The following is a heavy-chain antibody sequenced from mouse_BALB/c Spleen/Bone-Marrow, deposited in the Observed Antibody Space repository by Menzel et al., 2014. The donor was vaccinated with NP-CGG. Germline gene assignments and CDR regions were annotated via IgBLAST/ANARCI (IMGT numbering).Heavy chain of an antibody. CDR3: ARQGDYGSSWFAY. Sequence: DVHLVESGGGLVKPGGSLKLSCAASGFAFSSYDMSWVRKTPEKRLELVAAINSDGGSAFYPDTMERRFIISRDNTKKTLYLQMSSLRSEDTALYYCARQGDYGSSWFAYWGQGTLVTVSA. D-gene: IGHD1-1*01. V-gene: IGHV5-2*01. CDR1: GFAFSSYD. J-gene: IGHJ3*01. CDR2: INSDGGSA.